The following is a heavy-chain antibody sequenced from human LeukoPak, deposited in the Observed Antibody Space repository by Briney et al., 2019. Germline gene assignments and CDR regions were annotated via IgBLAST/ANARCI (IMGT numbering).Heavy chain of an antibody. D-gene: IGHD7-27*01. J-gene: IGHJ3*02. V-gene: IGHV4-59*12. CDR2: IYYSGST. CDR3: ARDPGDLHAFDI. CDR1: GGSISSYY. Sequence: SETLSLTCTVSGGSISSYYWSWVRQPPGKGLEWIGYIYYSGSTNYNPSLKSRVTISLDTSKNQFSLKLSSVTAADTAVYYCARDPGDLHAFDIWGQGTMVTVSS.